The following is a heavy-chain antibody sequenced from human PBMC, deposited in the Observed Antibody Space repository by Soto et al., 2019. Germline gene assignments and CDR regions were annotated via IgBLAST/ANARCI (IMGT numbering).Heavy chain of an antibody. CDR2: ISGYNGAT. CDR3: ARVRMMRVPAARYYYTLDV. CDR1: GYWFSSYG. J-gene: IGHJ6*02. V-gene: IGHV1-18*04. Sequence: HAQLVQPGGEVKTPGASVKVSCQASGYWFSSYGITWVRQAPGQGLEWLGWISGYNGATNYAQRVQDRVPMTTDTPSSTGYMEVRSLRFDDTAVYYCARVRMMRVPAARYYYTLDVWGQGTALIVSS. D-gene: IGHD5-12*01.